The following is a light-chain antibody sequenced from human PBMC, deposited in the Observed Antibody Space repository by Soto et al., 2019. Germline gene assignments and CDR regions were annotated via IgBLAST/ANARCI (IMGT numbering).Light chain of an antibody. J-gene: IGLJ2*01. CDR1: SSNIGAGYD. CDR3: LSYASRLSGAV. Sequence: QSVLTQPPSVSGAPGQRISISCTGSSSNIGAGYDVYWYQHFPGTAPKLLIHGDTTRPSGVPDRFSGSKSGTSASLAITGLQAEDEADYYCLSYASRLSGAVFGGGTKVTVL. CDR2: GDT. V-gene: IGLV1-40*01.